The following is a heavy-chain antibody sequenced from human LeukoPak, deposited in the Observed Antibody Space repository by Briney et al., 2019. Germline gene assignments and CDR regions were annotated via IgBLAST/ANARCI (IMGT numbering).Heavy chain of an antibody. D-gene: IGHD6-19*01. Sequence: GASVKVSCKASGGTFSSYAISWVRQAPGQGLEWMGGIIPIFGTANYAQKFQGRVTITADESTSTAYMELSSLRSEDTAVYYCAREVAVAGTGIRVRAFDIWGQGTMVTVSS. CDR2: IIPIFGTA. V-gene: IGHV1-69*01. J-gene: IGHJ3*02. CDR1: GGTFSSYA. CDR3: AREVAVAGTGIRVRAFDI.